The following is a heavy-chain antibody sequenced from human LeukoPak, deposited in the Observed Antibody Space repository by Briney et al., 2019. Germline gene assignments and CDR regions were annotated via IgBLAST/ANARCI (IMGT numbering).Heavy chain of an antibody. V-gene: IGHV3-30*04. CDR2: ISYDGSNK. D-gene: IGHD2-15*01. J-gene: IGHJ4*02. Sequence: PGGSLRLSCEASGFTFSSYAMHWVRQAPGKGLEWVAVISYDGSNKYYADSVKGRFTISRDNSKNTLYLQMNSLRAEDTAVYYCAGPQGYCSGGSCYSGGFDYWGQGTLVTVSS. CDR1: GFTFSSYA. CDR3: AGPQGYCSGGSCYSGGFDY.